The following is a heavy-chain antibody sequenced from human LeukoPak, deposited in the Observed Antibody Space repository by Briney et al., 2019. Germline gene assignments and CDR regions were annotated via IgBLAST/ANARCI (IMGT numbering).Heavy chain of an antibody. J-gene: IGHJ4*02. CDR1: GGSISGFY. V-gene: IGHV4-59*08. D-gene: IGHD2-2*01. CDR3: ARHGDYYCRSTTCFDY. CDR2: VYSSGST. Sequence: SGTLSLTCTVSGGSISGFYWSWIRQPPGKGLEWIGYVYSSGSTNYNPSLKSRLTVSVDTSKNQFSLQLSSVTAADTAVYYCARHGDYYCRSTTCFDYWGQGTLVTVSS.